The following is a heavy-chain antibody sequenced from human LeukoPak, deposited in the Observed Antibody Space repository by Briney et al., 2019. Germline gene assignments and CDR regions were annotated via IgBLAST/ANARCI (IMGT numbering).Heavy chain of an antibody. CDR3: ARVGDSYYYGSGSYFDY. J-gene: IGHJ4*02. Sequence: GGSLRLSCAASGFTFSSYGMHWVRQAPGKGLEWVSAISGSGGSTYYADSVKGRFTISRDNSKNTLYLQMNSLRAEDTAVYYCARVGDSYYYGSGSYFDYWGQGTLVTVSS. D-gene: IGHD3-10*01. CDR2: ISGSGGST. CDR1: GFTFSSYG. V-gene: IGHV3-23*01.